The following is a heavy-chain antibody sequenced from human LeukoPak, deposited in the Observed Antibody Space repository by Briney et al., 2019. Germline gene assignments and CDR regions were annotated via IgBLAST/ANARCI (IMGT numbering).Heavy chain of an antibody. J-gene: IGHJ4*02. V-gene: IGHV4-59*01. Sequence: PSETRSLTCTVSGGSISSYYRSWIRQPPGKRLEWIGHIYYSGSTNYNPSLKSRVTISVDTSKNQFSLKLSSVTAADTAVYYCASRSSIWSGYQDTLYYFDSWGQGTLVTVSS. CDR2: IYYSGST. CDR1: GGSISSYY. D-gene: IGHD3-3*01. CDR3: ASRSSIWSGYQDTLYYFDS.